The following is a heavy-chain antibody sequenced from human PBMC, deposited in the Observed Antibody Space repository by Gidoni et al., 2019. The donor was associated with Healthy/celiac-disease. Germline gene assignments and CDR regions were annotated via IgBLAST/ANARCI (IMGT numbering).Heavy chain of an antibody. J-gene: IGHJ3*02. Sequence: QVQLVESGGGLVKPGGSLRLSCAASGCTFSDYYMSWIRQAPGKGLEWVSYISSSGSTIYYADSVKGRFTISRDNAKNSLYLQMNSLRAEDTAVYYCARDLITMIVVVDNDAFDIWGQGTMVTVSS. V-gene: IGHV3-11*01. CDR2: ISSSGSTI. CDR3: ARDLITMIVVVDNDAFDI. D-gene: IGHD3-22*01. CDR1: GCTFSDYY.